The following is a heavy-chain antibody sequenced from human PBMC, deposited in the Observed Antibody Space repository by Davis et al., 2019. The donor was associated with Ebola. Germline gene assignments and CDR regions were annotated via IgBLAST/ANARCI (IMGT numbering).Heavy chain of an antibody. J-gene: IGHJ4*02. V-gene: IGHV1-18*01. CDR3: ARDRSIVGATVPPGY. D-gene: IGHD1-26*01. Sequence: AASVKVSCKAAGGTFSSHGISWVRQAPGQGLEWMGWISAYNGNTNYAQKLQGRVTMTTDTSTSTAYMELRSLRSDDTAVYYCARDRSIVGATVPPGYWGQGTLVTVSS. CDR1: GGTFSSHG. CDR2: ISAYNGNT.